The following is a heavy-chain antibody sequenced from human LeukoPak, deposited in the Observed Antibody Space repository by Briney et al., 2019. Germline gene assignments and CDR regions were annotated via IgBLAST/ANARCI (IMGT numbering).Heavy chain of an antibody. CDR3: ARDCDRSGYYCY. V-gene: IGHV1-18*01. Sequence: GASVKVSCKASGYTFTSYGITWVRQAPGQGLEWMGWISGDNGNTYYAQKLQGRVTMTTDTSTSTAYMELRSLRSDDTAVYYCARDCDRSGYYCYWSQGTLATASS. CDR1: GYTFTSYG. CDR2: ISGDNGNT. J-gene: IGHJ4*02. D-gene: IGHD3-22*01.